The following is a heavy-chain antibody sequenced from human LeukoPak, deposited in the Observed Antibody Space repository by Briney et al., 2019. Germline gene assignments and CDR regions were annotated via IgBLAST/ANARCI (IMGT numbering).Heavy chain of an antibody. D-gene: IGHD3-3*01. J-gene: IGHJ6*03. V-gene: IGHV1-2*02. CDR3: ASVPPPDSWSGYYSSDYYYMDV. Sequence: ASVKVSCKASGYTFTGYYMHWVRQAPGQGLEWMGWINPNSGGTNHAQKFQGRVTMTRDTSISTAYMELSRLRSDDTAVYYCASVPPPDSWSGYYSSDYYYMDVWGKGTTVTVSS. CDR2: INPNSGGT. CDR1: GYTFTGYY.